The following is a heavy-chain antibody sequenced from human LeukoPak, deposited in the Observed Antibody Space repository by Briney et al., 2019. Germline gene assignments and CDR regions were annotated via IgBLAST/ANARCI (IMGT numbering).Heavy chain of an antibody. CDR3: ARRISYYYDSSGYYFDY. CDR1: GYSFTSYW. Sequence: GESLKISCKGSGYSFTSYWIGWVRQMPGKGLEWMGIIYPGDSDTRYSPSFQGQVTISADKSISTVYLQWSSLKASDTAMYYCARRISYYYDSSGYYFDYWGQGTLVTVSS. J-gene: IGHJ4*02. V-gene: IGHV5-51*01. D-gene: IGHD3-22*01. CDR2: IYPGDSDT.